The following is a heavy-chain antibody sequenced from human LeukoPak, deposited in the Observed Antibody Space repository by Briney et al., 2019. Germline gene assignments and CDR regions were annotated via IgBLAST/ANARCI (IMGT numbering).Heavy chain of an antibody. J-gene: IGHJ5*02. V-gene: IGHV3-30*04. CDR3: ARGVGYCSSTSCSEDWFDP. CDR1: GFTFSSYA. D-gene: IGHD2-2*01. Sequence: GGSLRLSCAASGFTFSSYAMHWVRQAPGKGLEWVAVISYDGSNKYYADSVKGRFTISRDNSKNTLYLQMNSLRAEDTAVYYCARGVGYCSSTSCSEDWFDPWGQGTLSPSPQ. CDR2: ISYDGSNK.